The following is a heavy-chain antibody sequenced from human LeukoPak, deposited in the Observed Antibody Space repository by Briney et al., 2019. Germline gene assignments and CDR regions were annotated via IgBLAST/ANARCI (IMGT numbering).Heavy chain of an antibody. CDR2: ISGSGGST. CDR1: GFTFSSYA. J-gene: IGHJ4*02. Sequence: PGASLRLSCAASGFTFSSYAMSWVRQAPGKGLEWVSAISGSGGSTYYADSVKGRFTISRDNSKNTLYLQMNSLRAEDTAVYYCAEAHLSIAAAGTDLYYFDYWGQGTLVTVSS. D-gene: IGHD6-13*01. CDR3: AEAHLSIAAAGTDLYYFDY. V-gene: IGHV3-23*01.